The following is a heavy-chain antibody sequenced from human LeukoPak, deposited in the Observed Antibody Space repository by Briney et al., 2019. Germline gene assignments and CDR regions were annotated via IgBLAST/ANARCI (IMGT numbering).Heavy chain of an antibody. V-gene: IGHV4-61*02. Sequence: SQTLSLTCTVSGGSISSGSYYWSWIRQPAGKGLEWIGRIYTSGSTNYNPSLKSRVTISVDTSKNQFSLKLSSVTAADTAVYYCARGSRSGNKDIVVVPAATPYWYFDLWGRGTLVTVSS. CDR2: IYTSGST. J-gene: IGHJ2*01. CDR1: GGSISSGSYY. D-gene: IGHD2-2*01. CDR3: ARGSRSGNKDIVVVPAATPYWYFDL.